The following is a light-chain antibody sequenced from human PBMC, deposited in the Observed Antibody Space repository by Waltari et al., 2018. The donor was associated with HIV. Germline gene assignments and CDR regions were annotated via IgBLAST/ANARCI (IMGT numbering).Light chain of an antibody. Sequence: QSVLTQPPSASGTPGQRVTVSCSGSSSNIGSNYVYWYQQLPGTAPKLLISRNNHRPSGVPDRFSGSKSCTSASLAISGLRSEDEADYYCAAWDDSLSGRVFGGGTKLTVL. CDR1: SSNIGSNY. J-gene: IGLJ3*02. CDR2: RNN. V-gene: IGLV1-47*01. CDR3: AAWDDSLSGRV.